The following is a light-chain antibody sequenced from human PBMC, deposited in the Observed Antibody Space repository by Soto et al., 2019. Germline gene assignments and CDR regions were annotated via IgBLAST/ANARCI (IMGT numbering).Light chain of an antibody. Sequence: ILMTQSPATVSVSPGESATLSCRASQNIYYNVAWYQQRPGQAPRLLIYRASTRATGVPARFSGSGSGTEFTLTISSLQPEDFTVYSCLQYHNLWAFGQRTKVEI. CDR3: LQYHNLWA. CDR1: QNIYYN. V-gene: IGKV3-15*01. J-gene: IGKJ1*01. CDR2: RAS.